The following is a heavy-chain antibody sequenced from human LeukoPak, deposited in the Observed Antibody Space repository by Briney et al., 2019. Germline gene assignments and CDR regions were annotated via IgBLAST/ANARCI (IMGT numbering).Heavy chain of an antibody. D-gene: IGHD1-26*01. V-gene: IGHV4-39*01. CDR1: GGSISTSNYF. CDR3: AYRVSYDLFEF. CDR2: LFDNVTI. Sequence: LETLSLTCTVSGGSISTSNYFWGWIRQPPGKGLEWIGTLFDNVTIYYRQSFKGRARISVDTSKNQFSLNLRSMDDAATVVYYCAYRVSYDLFEFWGQGALVTVSS. J-gene: IGHJ4*02.